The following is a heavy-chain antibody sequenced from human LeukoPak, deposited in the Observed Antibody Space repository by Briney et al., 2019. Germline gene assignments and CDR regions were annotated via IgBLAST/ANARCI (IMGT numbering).Heavy chain of an antibody. CDR2: IYTTGST. V-gene: IGHV4-61*02. J-gene: IGHJ1*01. Sequence: PSQTLSLTCTVSGGSISSGSYYWSWIRQPAGKGLEWIGRIYTTGSTNYNPSLESRVAISVDTSKNQFSLKLTSVTAADTAVYYCATSNAGLGGNFQHWARAPWSPSPQ. CDR3: ATSNAGLGGNFQH. CDR1: GGSISSGSYY. D-gene: IGHD3-16*01.